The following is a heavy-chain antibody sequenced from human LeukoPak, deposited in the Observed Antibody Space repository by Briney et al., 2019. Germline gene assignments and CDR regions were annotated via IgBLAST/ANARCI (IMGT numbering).Heavy chain of an antibody. CDR1: GDSVSSTGYY. J-gene: IGHJ3*01. CDR2: IYYSGST. D-gene: IGHD3-22*01. Sequence: PSETLSLTCTVSGDSVSSTGYYWGWIRQPPGKGLEWIETIYYSGSTYYNPSLKSRVTMSEDTSRNQFSLRLSSVNAADTAVYYCAKAWARYSHSSGLYAFDVWGQGTMVTVSS. CDR3: AKAWARYSHSSGLYAFDV. V-gene: IGHV4-39*01.